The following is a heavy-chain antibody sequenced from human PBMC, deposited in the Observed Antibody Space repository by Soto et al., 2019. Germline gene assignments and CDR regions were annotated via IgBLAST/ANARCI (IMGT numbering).Heavy chain of an antibody. CDR2: ISAYNGNT. CDR3: ARESTVGATPPGSLDY. Sequence: GASLKVSCKASGYTFTSYGISWVRQAPGQGLEWMGWISAYNGNTNYAQKLQGRVTMTADTSTSTAYMELRSLRSEDTAVYYCARESTVGATPPGSLDYWGQGTLVTVSS. J-gene: IGHJ4*02. V-gene: IGHV1-18*01. D-gene: IGHD1-26*01. CDR1: GYTFTSYG.